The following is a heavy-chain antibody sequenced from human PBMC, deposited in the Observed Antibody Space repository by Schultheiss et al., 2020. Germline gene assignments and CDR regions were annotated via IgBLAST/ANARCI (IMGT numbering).Heavy chain of an antibody. CDR3: TREDIVVATAGDYYYYGMDV. V-gene: IGHV3-48*03. CDR1: GFTFSSYE. Sequence: GGSLRLSCAASGFTFSSYEMNWVRQAPGKGLEWVSYISSSGSIIYYADSVKGLFTISRDNAKNSLYLQMNSLRAEDTAVYYCTREDIVVATAGDYYYYGMDVWGQGTTVTVSS. J-gene: IGHJ6*02. CDR2: ISSSGSII. D-gene: IGHD2-2*01.